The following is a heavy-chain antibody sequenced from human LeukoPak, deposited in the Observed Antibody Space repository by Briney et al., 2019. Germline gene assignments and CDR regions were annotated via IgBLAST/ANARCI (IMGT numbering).Heavy chain of an antibody. V-gene: IGHV3-30*18. CDR1: GFTFSSYG. CDR2: VSYDGSNK. J-gene: IGHJ4*02. D-gene: IGHD6-13*01. Sequence: PGRSLRLSCAASGFTFSSYGMHWVRQAPGKGLEWVAVVSYDGSNKYHADSVKGRFTISRDNSKNTLCLQMNSLRAEDTAVYYCAKPVDRYSSSWPYFDYWGQGTLVTVSS. CDR3: AKPVDRYSSSWPYFDY.